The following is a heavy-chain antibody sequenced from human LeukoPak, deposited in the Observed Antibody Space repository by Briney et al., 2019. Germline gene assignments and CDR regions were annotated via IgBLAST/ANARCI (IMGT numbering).Heavy chain of an antibody. Sequence: PGGSLRLSCAASGFTFSSYGMHWVRQAPGKGLEWVAFIRYDGSNKYYADSVKGRFTISRDNAKNSLYLQMNSLRAEDTAVYYCAKLPAASRIEFDPWGQGTLVTVSS. D-gene: IGHD6-25*01. CDR2: IRYDGSNK. CDR3: AKLPAASRIEFDP. J-gene: IGHJ5*02. CDR1: GFTFSSYG. V-gene: IGHV3-30*02.